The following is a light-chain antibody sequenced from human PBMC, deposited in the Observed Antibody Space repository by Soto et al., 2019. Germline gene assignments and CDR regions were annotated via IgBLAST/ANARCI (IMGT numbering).Light chain of an antibody. CDR3: AAWDDSLRAVV. Sequence: QSVLTQSPSASGTPGQRVTISCSGSRSNIGTYAVNWYQQLPGAAPTLLIFRNHQRPSGVPDRFSGSKSGTSASLAISGPQAVDEADYYCAAWDDSLRAVVFGGGTKVTVL. CDR1: RSNIGTYA. V-gene: IGLV1-44*01. CDR2: RNH. J-gene: IGLJ2*01.